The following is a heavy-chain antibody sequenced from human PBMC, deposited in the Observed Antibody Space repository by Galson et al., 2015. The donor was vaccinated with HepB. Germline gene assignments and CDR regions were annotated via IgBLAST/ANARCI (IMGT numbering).Heavy chain of an antibody. V-gene: IGHV3-23*01. J-gene: IGHJ4*02. CDR3: AKEANPITGIASH. Sequence: SLRLSCAASGFTFSSYAMSWVRQAPGKGLEWVSAISDSGGSTYYPDSVKGRFTISRDNSKNTLYLQMNSLRAEDTAVYYCAKEANPITGIASHWGQGTLVTVPS. CDR2: ISDSGGST. CDR1: GFTFSSYA. D-gene: IGHD1-20*01.